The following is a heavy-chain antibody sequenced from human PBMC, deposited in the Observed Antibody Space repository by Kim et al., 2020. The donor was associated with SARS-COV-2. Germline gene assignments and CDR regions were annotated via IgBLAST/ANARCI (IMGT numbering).Heavy chain of an antibody. CDR3: AKDGRNYCSSTSCYTGPYYYGMDV. D-gene: IGHD2-2*02. J-gene: IGHJ6*02. CDR2: ISGSGGST. CDR1: GFTFSSYA. Sequence: GGSLRLSCAASGFTFSSYAMSWVRQAPGKGLEWVSAISGSGGSTYYADSVKGRFTISRDNSKNTLYLQMNSLRAEDTAVYYCAKDGRNYCSSTSCYTGPYYYGMDVWGQGTTVTVSS. V-gene: IGHV3-23*01.